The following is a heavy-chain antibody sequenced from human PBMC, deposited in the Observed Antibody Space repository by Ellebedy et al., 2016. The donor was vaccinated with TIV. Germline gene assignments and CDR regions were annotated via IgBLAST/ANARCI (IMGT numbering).Heavy chain of an antibody. CDR1: GYTFTSYD. J-gene: IGHJ3*02. CDR3: ARHRSSWYHDNDAFDI. Sequence: AASVKVSCKASGYTFTSYDINWVRQATGQGLEWMGWMIPNRGTTGYAQKFRRRVTMTRNTSISTAYLELSSLISEDTAVYYCARHRSSWYHDNDAFDIWGQGTVVTVSS. V-gene: IGHV1-8*01. D-gene: IGHD6-13*01. CDR2: MIPNRGTT.